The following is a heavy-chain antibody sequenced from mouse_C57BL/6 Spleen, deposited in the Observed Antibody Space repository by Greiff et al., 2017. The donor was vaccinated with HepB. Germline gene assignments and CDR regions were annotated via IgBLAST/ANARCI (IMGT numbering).Heavy chain of an antibody. J-gene: IGHJ3*01. CDR2: IDPSDSYT. V-gene: IGHV1-69*01. CDR3: ARNDYYGFAY. CDR1: GYTFTSYW. D-gene: IGHD1-1*01. Sequence: QVQLQQPGAELVMPGASVKLSCKASGYTFTSYWMHWVKQRPGQGLEWIGEIDPSDSYTNYNHKFKGKSTLTVDKSSSTAYMQLSSLTSEDSAVYYCARNDYYGFAYWGQGTLVTVSA.